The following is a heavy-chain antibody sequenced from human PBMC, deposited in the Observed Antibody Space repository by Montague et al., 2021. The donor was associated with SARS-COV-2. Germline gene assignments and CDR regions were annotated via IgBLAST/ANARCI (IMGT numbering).Heavy chain of an antibody. CDR3: TREARLPPLYYYYGMDV. D-gene: IGHD5-12*01. V-gene: IGHV3-49*04. Sequence: SLRLSCATPGFTFGDYAMSWVRQAPGKALEWVGFIRSSSNGGTTEYAASVKGRFTISRDDSKSIVYLQMDSLKTEDTGVYYCTREARLPPLYYYYGMDVWGQGTTVAVSS. CDR2: IRSSSNGGTT. J-gene: IGHJ6*02. CDR1: GFTFGDYA.